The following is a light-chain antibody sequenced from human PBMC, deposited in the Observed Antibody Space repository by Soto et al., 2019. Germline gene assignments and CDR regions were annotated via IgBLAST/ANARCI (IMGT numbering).Light chain of an antibody. Sequence: EIVLTQSPDTLSLSPGERATLSCRTSQSVGSFLAWYRQKSGQTPRLLIYDASKRAPGIPARFSGSGSGTDFTLTISSLEPEDFAVYYCQHRRNWLGTFGPGSKIDIK. CDR3: QHRRNWLGT. CDR1: QSVGSF. V-gene: IGKV3-11*01. J-gene: IGKJ3*01. CDR2: DAS.